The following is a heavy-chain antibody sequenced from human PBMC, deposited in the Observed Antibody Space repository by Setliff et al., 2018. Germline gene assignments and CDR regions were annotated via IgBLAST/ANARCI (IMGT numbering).Heavy chain of an antibody. CDR1: GLIFSNNW. D-gene: IGHD3-10*01. J-gene: IGHJ5*02. CDR3: ARLRAPGSHGLDP. CDR2: INKDGSER. V-gene: IGHV3-7*01. Sequence: LRLSCAASGLIFSNNWMSWVRQAPGKGLEWVTNINKDGSERNYVDSVKGRFTISRDNAKTSLYLQMNSLRADDTAVYYCARLRAPGSHGLDPWGQGTLVTVSS.